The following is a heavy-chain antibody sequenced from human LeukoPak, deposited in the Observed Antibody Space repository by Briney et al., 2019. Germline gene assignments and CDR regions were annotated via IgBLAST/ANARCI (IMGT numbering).Heavy chain of an antibody. CDR3: AKEGTPQVSTWYDL. Sequence: PGMSLRLSCAASGVTLSLYGMHWVRQAPAKGLEWVAVISYEGGTQHYADSVKGRFIISRDNPRNTLYLQMNILRTEDTAVYYCAKEGTPQVSTWYDLWGQGTQVIVSS. D-gene: IGHD3-10*01. V-gene: IGHV3-30*18. J-gene: IGHJ5*02. CDR2: ISYEGGTQ. CDR1: GVTLSLYG.